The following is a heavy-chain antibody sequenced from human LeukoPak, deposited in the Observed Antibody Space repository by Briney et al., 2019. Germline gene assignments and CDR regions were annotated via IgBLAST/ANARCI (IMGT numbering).Heavy chain of an antibody. Sequence: HPGGSLRLSCAASGFTFSSYWMSWARQAPGKGLEWVANINQHGTDKYYVDSVRGRFTISRDNAKNALYLQMNSLRAEDTAVYYCAANGGPFDFWGQGTLVTVSS. D-gene: IGHD4-23*01. CDR3: AANGGPFDF. CDR1: GFTFSSYW. CDR2: INQHGTDK. V-gene: IGHV3-7*05. J-gene: IGHJ4*02.